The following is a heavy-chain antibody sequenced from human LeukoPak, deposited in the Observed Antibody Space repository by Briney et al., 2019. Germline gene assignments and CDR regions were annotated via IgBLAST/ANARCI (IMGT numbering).Heavy chain of an antibody. CDR2: INPRGGST. CDR3: ARDPRTPSFYYDNNGGTYYFDY. V-gene: IGHV1-46*03. J-gene: IGHJ4*02. Sequence: GASVKVSCKASGYTFTHYYLNWVRQAPGQGLEWMGIINPRGGSTRYVQRFQDSVTMTRDTSTSTVYMELSSLRSEDTAVYYCARDPRTPSFYYDNNGGTYYFDYWGQGTLVTVSS. CDR1: GYTFTHYY. D-gene: IGHD3-22*01.